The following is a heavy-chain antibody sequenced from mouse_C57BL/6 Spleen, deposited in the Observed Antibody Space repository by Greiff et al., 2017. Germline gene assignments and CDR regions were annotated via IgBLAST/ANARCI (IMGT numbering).Heavy chain of an antibody. CDR2: IYPSDSET. J-gene: IGHJ2*01. D-gene: IGHD1-1*01. V-gene: IGHV1-61*01. CDR1: GYTFTSYW. Sequence: VQLQRSGAELVRPGSSVKLSCKASGYTFTSYWMDWVKQRPGQGLEWIGNIYPSDSETHYNQKFKDKATLTVDKSSSTAYMQLSSLTSEDSAVYYCARKFIGGFDYWGQGTTLTVSS. CDR3: ARKFIGGFDY.